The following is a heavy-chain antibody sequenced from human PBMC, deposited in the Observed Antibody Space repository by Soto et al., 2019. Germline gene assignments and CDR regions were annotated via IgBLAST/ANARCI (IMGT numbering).Heavy chain of an antibody. CDR3: ASAYSYVNRDAFDI. CDR2: INPNSGGT. V-gene: IGHV1-2*04. Sequence: GASVKVSCKASGYTFTGYYMHWVRQAPGQGLEWMGWINPNSGGTNYAQKFQGWVTMTRDTSISTAYMELSRPRSDDTAVYYCASAYSYVNRDAFDIWGQGTMVTVSS. CDR1: GYTFTGYY. J-gene: IGHJ3*02. D-gene: IGHD5-18*01.